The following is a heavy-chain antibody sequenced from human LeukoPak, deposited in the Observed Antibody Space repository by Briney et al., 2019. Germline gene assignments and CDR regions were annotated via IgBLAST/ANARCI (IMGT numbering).Heavy chain of an antibody. Sequence: SETLSLTCTVSGGSISSGSYYWSWIRQPPGKGLEWIGYIYYSGSTNYNPSLKSRVTISVDTSKNQFSLKLSPVTAADTAVYYCARDRGSGRTQPGETFFDYWGQGTLVTVSS. CDR1: GGSISSGSYY. D-gene: IGHD6-19*01. J-gene: IGHJ4*02. CDR2: IYYSGST. V-gene: IGHV4-61*01. CDR3: ARDRGSGRTQPGETFFDY.